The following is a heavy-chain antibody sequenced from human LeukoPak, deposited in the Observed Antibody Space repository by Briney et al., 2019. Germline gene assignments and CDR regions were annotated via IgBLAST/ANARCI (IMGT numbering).Heavy chain of an antibody. V-gene: IGHV3-30*18. CDR2: ISYDGSNK. D-gene: IGHD5-18*01. J-gene: IGHJ4*02. CDR1: GFTFSSYG. Sequence: GGSLRLSCAASGFTFSSYGMHWVRQAPGKGLEWVAVISYDGSNKYYADSVKGRFTISRDNSKNTLYLQMNSLRAEDTAVYYCAKDRGQLWPKYYFDYWDQGTLVTVSS. CDR3: AKDRGQLWPKYYFDY.